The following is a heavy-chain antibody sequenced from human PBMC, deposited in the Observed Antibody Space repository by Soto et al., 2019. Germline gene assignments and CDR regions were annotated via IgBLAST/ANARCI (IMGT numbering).Heavy chain of an antibody. V-gene: IGHV4-39*01. D-gene: IGHD2-15*01. CDR2: IYYSGST. CDR1: GGSISSSSYY. J-gene: IGHJ4*02. Sequence: PSETXSLTCTVSGGSISSSSYYWGWIRQPPGKGLEWIGSIYYSGSTYYNPSLKSRVTISVDTSKNQFSLKLSSVTAADTAVYYCARKAVVVVAAVDYWGQGTLVTVSS. CDR3: ARKAVVVVAAVDY.